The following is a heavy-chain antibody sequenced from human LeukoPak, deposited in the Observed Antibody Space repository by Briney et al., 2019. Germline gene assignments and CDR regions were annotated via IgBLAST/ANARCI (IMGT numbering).Heavy chain of an antibody. CDR3: AKAVAVAGTAHLGYFDY. D-gene: IGHD6-19*01. Sequence: GGSLRLSCAASGFTFDDYAMHWVRQAPGKGLEWVSLISGDGGSTYYADSVKGRFTISRDNSKNSLYLQMNSLRAEDTAVYYCAKAVAVAGTAHLGYFDYWGQGTLVTVSS. J-gene: IGHJ4*02. CDR2: ISGDGGST. CDR1: GFTFDDYA. V-gene: IGHV3-43*02.